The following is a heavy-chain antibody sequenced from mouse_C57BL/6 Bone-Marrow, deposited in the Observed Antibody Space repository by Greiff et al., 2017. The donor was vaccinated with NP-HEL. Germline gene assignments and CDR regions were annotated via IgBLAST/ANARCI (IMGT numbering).Heavy chain of an antibody. CDR3: TTRGYPYAMDY. J-gene: IGHJ4*01. CDR2: IDPENGDT. CDR1: GFNIKDDY. D-gene: IGHD2-2*01. Sequence: EVKLQESGAELVRPGASVKLSCTASGFNIKDDYMHWVKQRPEQGLEWIGWIDPENGDTEYASKFQGKATITADTSSNTAYLQLSSLTSEDTAVYYCTTRGYPYAMDYWGQGTSVTVSS. V-gene: IGHV14-4*01.